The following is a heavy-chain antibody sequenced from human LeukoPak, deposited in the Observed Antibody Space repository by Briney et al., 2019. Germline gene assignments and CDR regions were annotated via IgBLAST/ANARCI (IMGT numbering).Heavy chain of an antibody. CDR2: INAGNGNT. CDR1: GGTFSSYA. Sequence: GASVKVSCKASGGTFSSYAISWVRQAPGQGLEWMGWINAGNGNTKYSQKFQGRVTITRDTSASTAYMELSSLRSEDTAVYYCARGLYYYDSSGSDAFDIWGQGAMVTVSS. V-gene: IGHV1-3*01. J-gene: IGHJ3*02. CDR3: ARGLYYYDSSGSDAFDI. D-gene: IGHD3-22*01.